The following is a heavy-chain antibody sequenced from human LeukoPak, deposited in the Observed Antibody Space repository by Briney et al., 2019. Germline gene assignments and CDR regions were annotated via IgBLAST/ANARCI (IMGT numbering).Heavy chain of an antibody. CDR3: AKNPSDSIFYGMDV. CDR2: ISGSGGNT. V-gene: IGHV3-23*01. J-gene: IGHJ6*02. Sequence: GGSLRLSCAASGFTFSSCAMSWVRQAPGKGLEWVSAISGSGGNTHYADSVKGRFTISRDNSKNTLYLQMNSLRAEDTAGYYCAKNPSDSIFYGMDVWGQGTTVTVSS. D-gene: IGHD2-21*02. CDR1: GFTFSSCA.